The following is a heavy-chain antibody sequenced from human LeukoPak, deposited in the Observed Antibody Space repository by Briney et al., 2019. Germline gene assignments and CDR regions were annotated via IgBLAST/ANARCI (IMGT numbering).Heavy chain of an antibody. V-gene: IGHV4-39*01. D-gene: IGHD5-12*01. CDR3: ARRPRSGYDYPYFDY. CDR1: GGSISSSSYY. CDR2: IYYSGST. Sequence: ETLSLTCTVSGGSISSSSYYWGWIRQPPGKGLERIGSIYYSGSTYYNPSLKSRVTISVDTSKNQFSLKLSSVTAADTAVYYCARRPRSGYDYPYFDYWGQGTLVTVSS. J-gene: IGHJ4*02.